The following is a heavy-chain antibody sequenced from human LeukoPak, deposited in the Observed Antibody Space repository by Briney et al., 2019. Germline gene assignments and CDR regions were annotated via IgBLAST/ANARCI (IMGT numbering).Heavy chain of an antibody. J-gene: IGHJ4*02. CDR3: ARGSGWSGTFFDS. V-gene: IGHV4-30-2*02. D-gene: IGHD3-10*02. Sequence: SQTLSLTCSVSGDSISGGGFYWTWIRQPPGKGLEWIGNIYHSGSTYYTPSLKSRVTISIDTSKNQFSLKLTSVTAADTAVYYCARGSGWSGTFFDSWGQGTLVTVSS. CDR2: IYHSGST. CDR1: GDSISGGGFY.